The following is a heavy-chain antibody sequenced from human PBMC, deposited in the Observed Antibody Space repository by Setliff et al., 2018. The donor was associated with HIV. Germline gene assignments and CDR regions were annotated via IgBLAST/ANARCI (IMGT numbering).Heavy chain of an antibody. CDR1: GGSISSYY. V-gene: IGHV4-4*07. Sequence: SETLSLTCTVSGGSISSYYWSWIRQPAGKRLEFIGRISAAGTINYNPSLRSRITLSVDTSENQFSLTVNSVTAADTAMYFCARDEGRATGSWWDQSASWYLDYWGHGILVTVSS. D-gene: IGHD6-13*01. J-gene: IGHJ4*01. CDR2: ISAAGTI. CDR3: ARDEGRATGSWWDQSASWYLDY.